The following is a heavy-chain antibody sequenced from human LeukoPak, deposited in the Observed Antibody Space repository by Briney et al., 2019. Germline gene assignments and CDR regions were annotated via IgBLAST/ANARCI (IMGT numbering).Heavy chain of an antibody. D-gene: IGHD6-19*01. V-gene: IGHV3-74*01. CDR2: IDADGST. J-gene: IGHJ4*02. CDR3: ARGPKSRYSSGLDY. Sequence: GGSLRLSCAASGFTFSNFWIHWVRQAPGKGLVWVSRIDADGSTNYADSVKGRFSISRDNAKNTLYLQMNSLRVEDTAVYYCARGPKSRYSSGLDYWGQGTLVTVSS. CDR1: GFTFSNFW.